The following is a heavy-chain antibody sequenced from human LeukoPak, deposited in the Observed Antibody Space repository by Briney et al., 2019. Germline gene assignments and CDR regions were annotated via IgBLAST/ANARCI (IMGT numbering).Heavy chain of an antibody. CDR1: GYSISSGYY. CDR3: ARLPIYALDYYYMDV. CDR2: IYYSGST. V-gene: IGHV4-38-2*02. J-gene: IGHJ6*03. D-gene: IGHD2-21*01. Sequence: SETLSLTCTVSGYSISSGYYWGWIRQPPGKGLEWIGSIYYSGSTYYNPSLKSRVTISVDTSKNQFSLKLSSVTAADTAVYYCARLPIYALDYYYMDVWGKGTTVTISS.